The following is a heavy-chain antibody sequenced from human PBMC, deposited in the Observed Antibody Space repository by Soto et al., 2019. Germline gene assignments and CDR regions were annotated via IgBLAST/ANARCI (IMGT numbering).Heavy chain of an antibody. CDR1: GYTFTSYD. Sequence: ASVKVSCKASGYTFTSYDINWVREATGQGLEWMGWMNPNSGNTGYAQKFQGRVTMTRNTSISTAYMELSSLRSEDTAVYYCARRRGVVSTSSFRTRAPSFDYWGQGTLVTVSS. D-gene: IGHD2-2*01. V-gene: IGHV1-8*01. CDR3: ARRRGVVSTSSFRTRAPSFDY. CDR2: MNPNSGNT. J-gene: IGHJ4*02.